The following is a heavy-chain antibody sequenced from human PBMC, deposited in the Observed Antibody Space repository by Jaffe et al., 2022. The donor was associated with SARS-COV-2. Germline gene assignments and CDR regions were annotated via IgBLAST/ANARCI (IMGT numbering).Heavy chain of an antibody. V-gene: IGHV4-39*01. CDR2: IYYSGST. CDR1: GGSISSSSYY. J-gene: IGHJ6*03. D-gene: IGHD2-2*01. Sequence: QLQLQESGPGLVKPSETLSLTCTVSGGSISSSSYYWGWIRQPPGKGLEWIGSIYYSGSTYYNPSLKSRVTISVDTSKNQFSLKLSSVTAADTAVYYCARLNCSSTSCYSGYYYYMDVWGKGTTVTVSS. CDR3: ARLNCSSTSCYSGYYYYMDV.